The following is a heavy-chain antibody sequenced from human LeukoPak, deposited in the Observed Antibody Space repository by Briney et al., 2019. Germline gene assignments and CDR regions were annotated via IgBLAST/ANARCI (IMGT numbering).Heavy chain of an antibody. Sequence: SSETLSLTCTVSGGSISSYYWSWIRQPPGKGLEWIGYIYYSGSTNYNPSLKSRVTISVDTSKNQFSLKLSSVTAADTAVYYCGRQDSSGYFNRFDPWGQGTLVTVSS. D-gene: IGHD3-22*01. CDR2: IYYSGST. J-gene: IGHJ5*02. CDR3: GRQDSSGYFNRFDP. V-gene: IGHV4-59*01. CDR1: GGSISSYY.